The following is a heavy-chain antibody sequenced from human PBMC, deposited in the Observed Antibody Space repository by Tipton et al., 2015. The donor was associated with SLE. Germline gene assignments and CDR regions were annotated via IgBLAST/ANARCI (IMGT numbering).Heavy chain of an antibody. CDR3: ARHYYGSGNYFDY. J-gene: IGHJ4*02. D-gene: IGHD3-10*01. CDR2: IKQDGREK. CDR1: GIAFSSYS. V-gene: IGHV3-7*01. Sequence: SLRLSCEASGIAFSSYSMSWVRQAPGKGLEWVAKIKQDGREKYYVDSVKGRFTISRDNAKNSLYLQMNSLRAEDTAVYYCARHYYGSGNYFDYWGQGTLVTGSS.